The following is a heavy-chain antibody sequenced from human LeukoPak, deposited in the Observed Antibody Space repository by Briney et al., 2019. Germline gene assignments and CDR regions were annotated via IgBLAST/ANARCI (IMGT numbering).Heavy chain of an antibody. Sequence: ASVKVSCKTSGYSFNSHHVHWVRQAPGQGLDWMGVKFSHDGTTSYTQNFQGRLTMTRDTSTGTVYMELSSLRSEDTAVYYCARDSGNFHYDMDVWGQGTTVIVSS. V-gene: IGHV1-46*02. CDR2: KFSHDGTT. CDR1: GYSFNSHH. J-gene: IGHJ6*02. D-gene: IGHD3-10*01. CDR3: ARDSGNFHYDMDV.